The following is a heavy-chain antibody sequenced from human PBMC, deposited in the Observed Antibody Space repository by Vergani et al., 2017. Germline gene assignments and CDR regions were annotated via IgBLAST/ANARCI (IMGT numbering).Heavy chain of an antibody. CDR2: ISSSGSTI. D-gene: IGHD3-22*01. CDR3: ARTRVYYYDSSGYYHDAFDI. J-gene: IGHJ3*02. CDR1: GFTFSSYE. Sequence: EVQLVESGGGLVQPGGSLRLSCAASGFTFSSYEMNWVRQAPGKGLEWVSYISSSGSTIYYADSVKGRFTISRDNSKNTLYLQMGSLRAEDMAVYYCARTRVYYYDSSGYYHDAFDIWGQGTMVTVSS. V-gene: IGHV3-48*03.